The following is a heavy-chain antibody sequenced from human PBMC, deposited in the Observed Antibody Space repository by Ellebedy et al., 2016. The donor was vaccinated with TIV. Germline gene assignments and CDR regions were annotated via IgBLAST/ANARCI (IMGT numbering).Heavy chain of an antibody. D-gene: IGHD5-12*01. CDR3: ARDRDGYDSFYYGMDV. CDR1: GFTFSYYE. J-gene: IGHJ6*02. Sequence: PGGSLRLSCAASGFTFSYYEMNWVRQAPGKGLEWVSYISSSGSTIYYVESVKCRFTISRYNAKNSLYLQMNSLKADDTALYYCARDRDGYDSFYYGMDVWGQGTTVTGSS. V-gene: IGHV3-48*03. CDR2: ISSSGSTI.